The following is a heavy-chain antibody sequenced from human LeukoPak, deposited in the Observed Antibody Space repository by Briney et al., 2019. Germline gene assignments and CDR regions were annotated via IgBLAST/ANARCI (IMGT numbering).Heavy chain of an antibody. CDR1: GFTFSTYW. J-gene: IGHJ6*02. CDR3: ARGPIYHYSDSSGSSYGMDV. CDR2: IKQDGSEK. V-gene: IGHV3-7*01. Sequence: GGSLRLSCAASGFTFSTYWMSWVRQAPGKGLEWVANIKQDGSEKYYVDSVKGRFTISRDNAKNSLYLQMNSLRAEDTAVYYCARGPIYHYSDSSGSSYGMDVWGQGTTVTVSS. D-gene: IGHD3-22*01.